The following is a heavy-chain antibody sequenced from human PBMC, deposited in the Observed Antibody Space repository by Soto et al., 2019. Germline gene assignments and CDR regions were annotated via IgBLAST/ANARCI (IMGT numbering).Heavy chain of an antibody. J-gene: IGHJ4*02. CDR2: IKRDGSEK. V-gene: IGHV3-7*03. CDR3: ARVRANDYEIDY. D-gene: IGHD4-17*01. CDR1: GFMFGSYW. Sequence: EVQLVESGGGLVQPGGSLRLSCAASGFMFGSYWMTWVRHAPGKGLEWVANIKRDGSEKFYVDSVKGRFTISRDNADNSLFLHMNSLRAEDTALYYCARVRANDYEIDYWGQGALVTVS.